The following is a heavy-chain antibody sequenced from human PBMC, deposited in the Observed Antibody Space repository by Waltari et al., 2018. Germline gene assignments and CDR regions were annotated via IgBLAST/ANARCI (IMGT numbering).Heavy chain of an antibody. CDR1: GFTFSSYA. V-gene: IGHV3-30-3*01. CDR2: ISYDGSNK. D-gene: IGHD2-15*01. J-gene: IGHJ1*01. CDR3: ARAPHVGAISAEYFQH. Sequence: QVQLVESGGGVVQPGRSLRLSCAASGFTFSSYAMHWVRQAPGKGLEWVAVISYDGSNKYYADSVKGRFTISRDNSKNTLYLQMNSLRAEDTAGYYCARAPHVGAISAEYFQHWGQGTLVTVSS.